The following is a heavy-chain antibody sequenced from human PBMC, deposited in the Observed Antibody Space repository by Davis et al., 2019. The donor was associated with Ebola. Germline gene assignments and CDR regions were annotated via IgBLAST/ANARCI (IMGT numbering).Heavy chain of an antibody. Sequence: AASVKVSCKASGYTFSVYSFYWVRHAPGPGLEWMGRINGANGETKYSQKFQGSVIMTRDTSANMVYMELTSLRPEDTAVYYCARASGGLGKYGGSVGPWGQGTLVTVSS. CDR2: INGANGET. V-gene: IGHV1-3*01. D-gene: IGHD3-16*01. CDR3: ARASGGLGKYGGSVGP. CDR1: GYTFSVYS. J-gene: IGHJ5*02.